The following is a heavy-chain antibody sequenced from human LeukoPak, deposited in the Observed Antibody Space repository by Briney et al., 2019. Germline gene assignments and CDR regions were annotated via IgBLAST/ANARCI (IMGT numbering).Heavy chain of an antibody. V-gene: IGHV3-23*01. Sequence: SGGSLRLSCAASGFTFSSYAMSWVRKAPGKGLEWVSAISGSGGSTYYADSVKGRFTISRDNSKNTLYLQMNSLRAEDTAVYYCAIDLLAAADHYYYYGMDVWGQGTTVTVSS. D-gene: IGHD6-13*01. CDR1: GFTFSSYA. CDR3: AIDLLAAADHYYYYGMDV. J-gene: IGHJ6*02. CDR2: ISGSGGST.